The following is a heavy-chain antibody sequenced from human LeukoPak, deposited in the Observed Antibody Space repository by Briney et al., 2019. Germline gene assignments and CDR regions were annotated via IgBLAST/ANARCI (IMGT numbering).Heavy chain of an antibody. J-gene: IGHJ4*02. V-gene: IGHV3-30*03. CDR1: GFTFSRHG. CDR2: ISNGGSRK. CDR3: ARDRAWNYFDY. Sequence: GGSLRLSCAPSGFTFSRHGMHWVRQAPGKGLEWVAIISNGGSRKYYAHSVEGRFTISRDNSKNTLYLQMDSLRAEDTAVYYCARDRAWNYFDYWGQGTLVTVSS. D-gene: IGHD3-3*01.